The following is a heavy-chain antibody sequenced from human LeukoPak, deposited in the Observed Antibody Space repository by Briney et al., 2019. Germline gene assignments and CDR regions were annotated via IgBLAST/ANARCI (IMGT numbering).Heavy chain of an antibody. CDR1: GYTFTSYG. V-gene: IGHV1-69*13. CDR2: IIPIFGTA. Sequence: GASVKVSCKTSGYTFTSYGISWVRQAPGQGLEWMGGIIPIFGTANYAQKFQGRVTITADESTSTAYMELSSLRSEDTAVYYCATLYISPDYYDSSGYMYYFDYWGQGTLVTVSS. D-gene: IGHD3-22*01. J-gene: IGHJ4*02. CDR3: ATLYISPDYYDSSGYMYYFDY.